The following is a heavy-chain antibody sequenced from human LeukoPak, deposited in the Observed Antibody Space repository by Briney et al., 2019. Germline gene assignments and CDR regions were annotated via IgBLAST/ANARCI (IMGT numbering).Heavy chain of an antibody. D-gene: IGHD6-19*01. J-gene: IGHJ3*02. Sequence: GGSLRLSCAASGFTFSGSAVHWVRQSSGKGLEWVGHIDKKDNLYATAYAESVKGRFTISRDNSKNTLYLQMNSLTVEDTAVYFCGGSSGWSYDPLDIWGQGTMVTVSS. V-gene: IGHV3-73*01. CDR1: GFTFSGSA. CDR3: GGSSGWSYDPLDI. CDR2: IDKKDNLYAT.